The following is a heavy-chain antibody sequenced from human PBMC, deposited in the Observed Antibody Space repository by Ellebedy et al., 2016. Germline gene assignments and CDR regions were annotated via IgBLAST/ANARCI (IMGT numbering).Heavy chain of an antibody. V-gene: IGHV4-34*01. CDR3: ARGPSGDSSGRGFDP. CDR2: INHSGST. J-gene: IGHJ5*02. CDR1: GGSISSYY. Sequence: SETLSLTCTVSGGSISSYYWSWIRQPPGKGLEWIGEINHSGSTNYNPSLKSRVTISVDTSKNQFSLKLSAVTAADTAVYYCARGPSGDSSGRGFDPWGQGTLVTVSS. D-gene: IGHD3-22*01.